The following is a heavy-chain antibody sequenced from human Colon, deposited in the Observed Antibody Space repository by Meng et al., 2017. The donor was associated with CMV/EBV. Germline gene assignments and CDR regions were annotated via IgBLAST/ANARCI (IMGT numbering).Heavy chain of an antibody. CDR3: ALVSFSTIDY. CDR1: GLTFRDQF. J-gene: IGHJ4*02. D-gene: IGHD5/OR15-5a*01. V-gene: IGHV3-11*01. CDR2: ISGSGTSI. Sequence: QVQVVESGGGLVKPGGPLSLSCAVTGLTFRDQFMSWVRHAPGTGLEWISYISGSGTSIYHANSVKGRFTISRDNAKNSLYLQMNSLRAEDTAVYYCALVSFSTIDYWGQGTLVTVSS.